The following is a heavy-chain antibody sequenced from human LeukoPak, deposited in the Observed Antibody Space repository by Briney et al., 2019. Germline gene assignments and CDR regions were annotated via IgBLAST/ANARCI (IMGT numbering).Heavy chain of an antibody. CDR1: GDSISTSNSY. D-gene: IGHD3-9*01. CDR2: IYYSGNT. J-gene: IGHJ4*02. V-gene: IGHV4-39*07. CDR3: ARVSRYFDWLLSGTAFFFDY. Sequence: SETLSLTCTVSGDSISTSNSYWGWIRQPPGKGLEWIGSIYYSGNTYYNASLKSRVTMSVDTSKNQFSLKLSSVTAADTAVYYCARVSRYFDWLLSGTAFFFDYWGQGTLVTVSS.